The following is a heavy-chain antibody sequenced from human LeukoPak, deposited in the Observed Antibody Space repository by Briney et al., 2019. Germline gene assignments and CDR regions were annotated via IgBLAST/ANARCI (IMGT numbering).Heavy chain of an antibody. V-gene: IGHV1-2*06. CDR3: AKDRDGADRIIL. J-gene: IGHJ4*02. D-gene: IGHD5-24*01. CDR1: AYDFTGYH. Sequence: GASVKVSCKVVAYDFTGYHIHWVRLAPGQGPEWMGRLNPNTGHAVYAFKFQGRVTITRDTSSSTAYMEVIRLTSDDTALYYCAKDRDGADRIILWGQGTLVTVSS. CDR2: LNPNTGHA.